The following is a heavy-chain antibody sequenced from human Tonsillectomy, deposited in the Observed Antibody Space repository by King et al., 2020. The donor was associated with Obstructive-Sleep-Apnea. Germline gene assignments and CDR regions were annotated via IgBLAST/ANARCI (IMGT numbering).Heavy chain of an antibody. CDR2: ISYDGSNK. CDR1: GFTFSSYG. V-gene: IGHV3-30*18. J-gene: IGHJ4*02. Sequence: VQLVESGGGVVQPGRSLRLSCAASGFTFSSYGMHWVRQAPGKGLEWVAVISYDGSNKYYADSVKGRFTISRDNSKNTLYLQMNSLRAEDTAVYYCAKEPEDDILTGNGYWGQGTLVTVSS. CDR3: AKEPEDDILTGNGY. D-gene: IGHD3-9*01.